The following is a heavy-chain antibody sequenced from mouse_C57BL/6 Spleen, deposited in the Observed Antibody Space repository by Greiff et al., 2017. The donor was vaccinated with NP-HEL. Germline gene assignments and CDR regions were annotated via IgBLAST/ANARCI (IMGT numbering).Heavy chain of an antibody. CDR1: GFTFSSYA. CDR3: AKAYYSKPYYFDY. D-gene: IGHD2-5*01. V-gene: IGHV5-4*03. Sequence: EVKLMESGGGLVKPGGSLKLSCAASGFTFSSYAMSWVRQTPEKRLEWVATISDGGSYTYYPDNVKGRFTISRDNAKNNLYLQMSHLKSEDTAMYYCAKAYYSKPYYFDYWGQGTTLTVSS. J-gene: IGHJ2*01. CDR2: ISDGGSYT.